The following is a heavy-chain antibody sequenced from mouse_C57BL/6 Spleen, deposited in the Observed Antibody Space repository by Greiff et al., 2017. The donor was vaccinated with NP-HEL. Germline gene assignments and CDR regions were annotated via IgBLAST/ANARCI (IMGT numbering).Heavy chain of an antibody. Sequence: VQLKQSGAELVRPGASVKLSCTASGFNIKDYYMHWVKQRPEQGLEWIGRIDPEDGDTEYAPKFQGKATMTADTSSNTAYLQLSSLTSEDTAVYYCTTFNDYDEAWFAYWGQGTLVTVSA. D-gene: IGHD2-4*01. CDR1: GFNIKDYY. CDR2: IDPEDGDT. J-gene: IGHJ3*01. CDR3: TTFNDYDEAWFAY. V-gene: IGHV14-1*01.